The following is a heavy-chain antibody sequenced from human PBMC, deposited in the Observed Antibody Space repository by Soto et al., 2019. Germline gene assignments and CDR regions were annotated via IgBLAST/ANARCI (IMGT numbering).Heavy chain of an antibody. Sequence: SETLSLTCAVSGGSIRSGGYSWSWIRQPPGKGLEWIGYIYHSGSTYYNPSLKSRVTISVDRSKNQFSLKLSSVTAADTAVYYCARGSEMTTGRMDVWGQGTTVTVSS. J-gene: IGHJ6*02. V-gene: IGHV4-30-2*01. CDR1: GGSIRSGGYS. CDR3: ARGSEMTTGRMDV. D-gene: IGHD4-17*01. CDR2: IYHSGST.